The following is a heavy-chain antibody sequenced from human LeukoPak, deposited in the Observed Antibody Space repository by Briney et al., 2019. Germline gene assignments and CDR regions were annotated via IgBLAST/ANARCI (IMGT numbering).Heavy chain of an antibody. D-gene: IGHD2-2*01. CDR2: ISAYNGNT. CDR1: GYTLTIYG. CDR3: ARDRVIVVVPAISDYYYYGMDV. Sequence: ASVRDSCKAPGYTLTIYGIGWGPDAPGQGRECMGWISAYNGNTNYAQKLLGRVTMTTDTSTSTAYLELRSLRSDNTDVYYCARDRVIVVVPAISDYYYYGMDVWGQGTTVTVSS. V-gene: IGHV1-18*01. J-gene: IGHJ6*02.